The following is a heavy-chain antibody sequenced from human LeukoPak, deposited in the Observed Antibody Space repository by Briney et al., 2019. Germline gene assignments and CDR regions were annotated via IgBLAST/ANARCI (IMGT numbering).Heavy chain of an antibody. J-gene: IGHJ4*02. Sequence: ASVKVSCKASGYTFTSYGISWVRQAPGQGLEWMGWISAYNGNTNYAQKLQGRVTMTTDTSTSTAYMELRCLRSDDTAVYYCARTYCSSTSCYWVFDYWGQGTLVTVSS. D-gene: IGHD2-2*01. CDR1: GYTFTSYG. V-gene: IGHV1-18*04. CDR3: ARTYCSSTSCYWVFDY. CDR2: ISAYNGNT.